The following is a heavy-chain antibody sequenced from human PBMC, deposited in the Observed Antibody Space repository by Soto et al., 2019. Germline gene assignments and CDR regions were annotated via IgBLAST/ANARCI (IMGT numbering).Heavy chain of an antibody. D-gene: IGHD2-2*01. CDR1: GYTFTDYF. Sequence: ASVKVSCKASGYTFTDYFMHWVRQAPGQGLEWMGWINPNSGVTNYAQKFQGWVTMTTDTSISTAFMELSRLKSDDTAVYFCARGDIVVASGQRNYHIMDVWRQGTTVTVSS. CDR3: ARGDIVVASGQRNYHIMDV. J-gene: IGHJ6*02. CDR2: INPNSGVT. V-gene: IGHV1-2*04.